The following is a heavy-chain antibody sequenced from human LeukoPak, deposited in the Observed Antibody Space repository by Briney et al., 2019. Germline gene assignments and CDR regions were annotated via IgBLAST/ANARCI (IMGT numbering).Heavy chain of an antibody. V-gene: IGHV3-53*01. Sequence: QPGGSLRLSCAASGFIVSSNYMSWVRQAPGKGLEWGVVIWSDGRTSYADSAKGRFTISRDNSKNTLYLQMNSLRAEETAVYYCAREAHYYDSGGYYRPYYFDSWGQGTLVSVSS. CDR1: GFIVSSNY. J-gene: IGHJ4*02. CDR3: AREAHYYDSGGYYRPYYFDS. CDR2: IWSDGRT. D-gene: IGHD3-22*01.